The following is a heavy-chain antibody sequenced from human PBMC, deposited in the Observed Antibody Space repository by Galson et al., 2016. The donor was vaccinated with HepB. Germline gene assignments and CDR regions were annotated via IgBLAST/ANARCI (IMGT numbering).Heavy chain of an antibody. CDR3: AEDRASRSYFDP. CDR1: GFTFDDYT. J-gene: IGHJ5*02. Sequence: SLRLSCAASGFTFDDYTMHWVRQAPGRGLEWVSLITWDGANTYYADSVRGRFTISRDNSKNSLYLQMNSLRTDDTAFYFCAEDRASRSYFDPWGQGTLVTVSS. V-gene: IGHV3-43*01. D-gene: IGHD3-9*01. CDR2: ITWDGANT.